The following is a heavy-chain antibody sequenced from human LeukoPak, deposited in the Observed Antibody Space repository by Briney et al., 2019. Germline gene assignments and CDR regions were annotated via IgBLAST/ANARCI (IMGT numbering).Heavy chain of an antibody. J-gene: IGHJ4*02. CDR2: IGIRGDT. CDR1: GFTFIDYD. D-gene: IGHD6-19*01. CDR3: ARGGIQVSGIDEFDY. V-gene: IGHV3-13*01. Sequence: AGGSLRLSGAASGFTFIDYDMHWVRQVIGKGLEWVSAIGIRGDTHYPGSVKGRFTISRENAESSLYLQMNSRRAEDTAVYYCARGGIQVSGIDEFDYWGQGTLVTVSS.